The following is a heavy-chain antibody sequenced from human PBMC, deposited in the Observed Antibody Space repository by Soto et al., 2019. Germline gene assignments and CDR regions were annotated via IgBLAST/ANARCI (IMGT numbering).Heavy chain of an antibody. J-gene: IGHJ1*01. CDR3: ARDRVESGYPEYFQH. CDR1: GFTVSSNY. V-gene: IGHV3-53*01. D-gene: IGHD3-22*01. CDR2: IYSGGST. Sequence: EVQLVESGGGLIQPGGSLRLSCAASGFTVSSNYMSWVRQAPGKWLEWVSVIYSGGSTYYADSVKGRFTISRDNSKNTLYLQMNSRRAEDTAVYYCARDRVESGYPEYFQHWGQGTLVTVSS.